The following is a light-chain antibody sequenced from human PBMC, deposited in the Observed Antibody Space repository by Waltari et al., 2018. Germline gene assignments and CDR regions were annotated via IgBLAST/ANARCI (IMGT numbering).Light chain of an antibody. J-gene: IGLJ2*01. CDR1: SLRSYH. CDR3: HSRDASGVGGA. Sequence: TQDPAVSVAVGHTVRIPCQGNSLRSYHASWYQQRPGQAPKLLIYEQNNRPAGVPGRFSGSSSDNTASLTITGAQAEDEAYYYCHSRDASGVGGAFGGGTKLTVL. CDR2: EQN. V-gene: IGLV3-19*01.